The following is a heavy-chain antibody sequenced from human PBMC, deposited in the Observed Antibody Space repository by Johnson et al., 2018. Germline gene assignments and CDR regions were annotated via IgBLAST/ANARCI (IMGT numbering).Heavy chain of an antibody. Sequence: QVQLVESGGGVVQPGRSLRLSCAASGFTFSSHGMHWVRQATGKGLEWVAVIWYDGSNKYYADSVKGRFTISRDNSKNTLYLQMNSLRAEDTAVYYCARDQEEGARWWYFQHRGQGTLVTVAS. J-gene: IGHJ1*01. D-gene: IGHD1-26*01. CDR3: ARDQEEGARWWYFQH. CDR1: GFTFSSHG. V-gene: IGHV3-33*01. CDR2: IWYDGSNK.